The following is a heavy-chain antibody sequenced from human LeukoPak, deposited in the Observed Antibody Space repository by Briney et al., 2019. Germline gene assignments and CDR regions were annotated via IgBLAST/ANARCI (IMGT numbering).Heavy chain of an antibody. V-gene: IGHV3-21*01. Sequence: GGSLRLSCAASGFIFSNYAIHWVRQAPGKGLEWVSSISSSSSYIYYADSVKGRFTISRDNAKNSLYLQMNSLRAEDTAVYYCARDRAVAVYAFDIWGQGTMVTASS. CDR1: GFIFSNYA. J-gene: IGHJ3*02. CDR3: ARDRAVAVYAFDI. CDR2: ISSSSSYI. D-gene: IGHD6-19*01.